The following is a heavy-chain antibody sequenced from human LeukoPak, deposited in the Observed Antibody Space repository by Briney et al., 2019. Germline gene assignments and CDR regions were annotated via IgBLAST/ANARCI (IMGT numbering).Heavy chain of an antibody. V-gene: IGHV3-53*01. J-gene: IGHJ6*03. CDR2: IHSGGST. Sequence: GGSLRLSRAASGFTVSSNYMSWVRQAPGKGLEWISVIHSGGSTYYADSVKGRFTISRDDSKNTLYLQMNSLRAEDTAIYYCARAQWRTYSYYYMDVWGKGTTVTVSS. CDR3: ARAQWRTYSYYYMDV. D-gene: IGHD6-19*01. CDR1: GFTVSSNY.